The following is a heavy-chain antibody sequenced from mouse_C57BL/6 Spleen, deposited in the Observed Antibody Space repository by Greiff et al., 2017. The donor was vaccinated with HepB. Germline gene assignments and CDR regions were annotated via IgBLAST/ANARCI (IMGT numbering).Heavy chain of an antibody. CDR1: GFTFSSYA. D-gene: IGHD1-1*01. J-gene: IGHJ2*01. CDR2: ISDGGSYT. V-gene: IGHV5-4*01. Sequence: EVQRVESGGGLVKPGGSLKLSCAASGFTFSSYAMSWVRQTPEKRLEWVATISDGGSYTYYPDNVKGRFTISRDNAKNNLYLQMSHLKSEDTAMYYCARDYYGSSYGNYFDYWGQGTTLTVSS. CDR3: ARDYYGSSYGNYFDY.